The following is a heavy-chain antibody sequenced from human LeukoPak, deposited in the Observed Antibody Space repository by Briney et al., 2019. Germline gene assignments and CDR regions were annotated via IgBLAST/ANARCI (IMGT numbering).Heavy chain of an antibody. V-gene: IGHV4-39*07. CDR2: IYYSGST. D-gene: IGHD5-12*01. CDR3: ARDSWQSVPID. Sequence: PSETLSLTCTVSGGSISSSSYYWGWIRQPPGKGLEWIGSIYYSGSTYYNPSLKSRVTISVDTSKNQFSLKLSSVTAADTAVYYCARDSWQSVPIDWGQGTLVTVSS. J-gene: IGHJ4*02. CDR1: GGSISSSSYY.